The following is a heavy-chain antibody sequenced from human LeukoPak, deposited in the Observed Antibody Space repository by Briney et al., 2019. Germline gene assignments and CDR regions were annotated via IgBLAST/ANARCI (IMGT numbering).Heavy chain of an antibody. Sequence: ASVKVSCKASGYTFSGYYMHWVRQAPGHGLEWMGWTSTYNDKTNYAQRLQGRVTMTTDTSTSTAYMEPRSLRSDDTAVYYCARMYCSRGSCYPLFYYYALDVWGQGTTVTVSS. CDR2: TSTYNDKT. J-gene: IGHJ6*02. CDR1: GYTFSGYY. D-gene: IGHD2-15*01. V-gene: IGHV1-18*04. CDR3: ARMYCSRGSCYPLFYYYALDV.